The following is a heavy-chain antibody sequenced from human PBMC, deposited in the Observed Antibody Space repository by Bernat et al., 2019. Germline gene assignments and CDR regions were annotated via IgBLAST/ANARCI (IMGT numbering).Heavy chain of an antibody. Sequence: EVQLVESGGGLVQPGGSLRLSCAASGFTFSSYWMSWVRQAPGKGLEWVANIKQDGSEKYYVDSVKGRFTISRDNAKNSLYLQMNSLRAEDTAVYYCAGLGASERLGAYFDYWGQGTLVTVSS. D-gene: IGHD3-16*01. J-gene: IGHJ4*02. CDR1: GFTFSSYW. CDR2: IKQDGSEK. CDR3: AGLGASERLGAYFDY. V-gene: IGHV3-7*03.